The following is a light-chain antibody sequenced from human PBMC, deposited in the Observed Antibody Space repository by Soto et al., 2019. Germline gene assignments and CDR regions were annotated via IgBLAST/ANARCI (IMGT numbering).Light chain of an antibody. CDR2: ETT. V-gene: IGLV1-40*01. Sequence: QSVLTQPPSVSGAPGQRVTISCTGNRSNIGAGYDVHWYQQFPGSAPQLLIFETTNRPTGVPERFSGSKSGASASLVITGLQAEDEADYFCQSFDTSLSGSAFGGGTKLTVL. J-gene: IGLJ3*02. CDR3: QSFDTSLSGSA. CDR1: RSNIGAGYD.